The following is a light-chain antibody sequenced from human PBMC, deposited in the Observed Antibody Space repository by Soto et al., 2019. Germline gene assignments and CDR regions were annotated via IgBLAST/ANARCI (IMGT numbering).Light chain of an antibody. CDR2: DAS. Sequence: DIQMTQSPSSLSASVGDRVTITYRASQSISDSLAWYQQKPGRAPNLLIFDASSLQSGVPSRFSGSGSGTEFTLTISSLQPDDFATYYCQHYTIYPYTVGQGTKVDSK. CDR3: QHYTIYPYT. V-gene: IGKV1-5*01. CDR1: QSISDS. J-gene: IGKJ2*01.